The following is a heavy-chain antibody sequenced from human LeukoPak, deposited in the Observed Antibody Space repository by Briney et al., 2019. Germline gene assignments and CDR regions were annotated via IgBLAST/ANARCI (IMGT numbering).Heavy chain of an antibody. CDR1: GGSFSGYY. V-gene: IGHV4-34*01. CDR2: INHSGST. D-gene: IGHD5-18*01. Sequence: KPSETLSLTCAVYGGSFSGYYWSWIRQPPGKGLEWIGEINHSGSTNYNPSLKSRVTISVDTSKNQFSLKLSSVTAADTAVYYCARGLVGYSYGAWGRGTLVTVSS. CDR3: ARGLVGYSYGA. J-gene: IGHJ4*02.